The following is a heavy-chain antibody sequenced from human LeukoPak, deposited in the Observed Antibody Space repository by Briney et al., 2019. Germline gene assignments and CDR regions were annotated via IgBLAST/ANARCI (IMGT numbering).Heavy chain of an antibody. V-gene: IGHV3-21*01. D-gene: IGHD5-24*01. J-gene: IGHJ4*02. CDR1: GFTFTSYN. CDR3: ARGRWSFDY. CDR2: ISTSSSYI. Sequence: GGSLRLSCAASGFTFTSYNMNWVRQAPGKGLEWVSSISTSSSYIYYADSVKGRFTIPRDNAKNSLYLQMNSLRAEDTAVYYCARGRWSFDYWGQGTLVTVSS.